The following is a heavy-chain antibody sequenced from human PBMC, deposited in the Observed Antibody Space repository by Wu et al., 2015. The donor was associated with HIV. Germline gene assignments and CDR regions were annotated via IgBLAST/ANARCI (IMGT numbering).Heavy chain of an antibody. J-gene: IGHJ4*02. CDR2: ISPIRGTA. CDR3: ARGQGGESTVVDY. CDR1: GGRFGNYP. Sequence: QVQLVQSGAEVKKPGSSVKVSCKASGGRFGNYPVSWVRQAPGQGLEWMGRISPIRGTANYAQKFQGRVTITADESTSTAYMELSSLRSEDTAVYYCARGQGGESTVVDYWGQGTLVTVSS. V-gene: IGHV1-69*11. D-gene: IGHD3-16*01.